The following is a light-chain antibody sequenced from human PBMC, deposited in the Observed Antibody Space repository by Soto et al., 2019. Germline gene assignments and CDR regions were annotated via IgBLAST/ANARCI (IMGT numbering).Light chain of an antibody. Sequence: DIVMTQSPVSLPVTPGEPASISCRSSQSLLHSNGYNYLHWYLQKPGQSPQLLIYLGSNRASGVPDRFSGSGSGTDFTLEINSVEAEDVGVYYCIQGLQTPFTFGPGTKLDLK. CDR3: IQGLQTPFT. CDR1: QSLLHSNGYNY. CDR2: LGS. J-gene: IGKJ3*01. V-gene: IGKV2-28*01.